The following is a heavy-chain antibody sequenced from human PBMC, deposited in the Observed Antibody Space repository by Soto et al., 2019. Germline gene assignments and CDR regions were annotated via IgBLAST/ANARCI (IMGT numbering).Heavy chain of an antibody. CDR3: ARRGSGSYYDY. V-gene: IGHV3-23*01. J-gene: IGHJ4*02. CDR2: ISGSGDST. D-gene: IGHD1-26*01. CDR1: GFTFSSYA. Sequence: EVQLLESGGGLVQPGGSLRLSCAASGFTFSSYAMRWVRQAPVKGLEWVSAISGSGDSTYYADSVKGRFTISRDNSEHTLYLQMNSLRAEDTAVYYCARRGSGSYYDYWGQGTLVTVSS.